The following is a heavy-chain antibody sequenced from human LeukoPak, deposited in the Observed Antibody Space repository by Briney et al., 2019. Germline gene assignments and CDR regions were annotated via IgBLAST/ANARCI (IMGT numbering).Heavy chain of an antibody. Sequence: GGYLRLSCTGSGFTFGDYYVNWIRQAPGKGLEGVSIISSSITTVYYADSVKGRFTISRDNDKNSLYLQMNSLRPDDTAVYYCARSYSVHDSFDFWGQGTLVSVSS. CDR3: ARSYSVHDSFDF. J-gene: IGHJ4*02. CDR2: ISSSITTV. D-gene: IGHD5/OR15-5a*01. CDR1: GFTFGDYY. V-gene: IGHV3-11*01.